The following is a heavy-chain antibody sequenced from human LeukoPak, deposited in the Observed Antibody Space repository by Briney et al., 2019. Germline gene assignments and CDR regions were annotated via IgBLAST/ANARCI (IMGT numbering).Heavy chain of an antibody. J-gene: IGHJ2*01. Sequence: PSETLSLTCEVSGXSITSYYWSWIRQPPGKGLEWIGYISYTGIVNSNPSLKGRVSISLDTPKNQLSLNVNSVTAADTAVYYCARRPGADWNFDLWGRGTLVTVSS. CDR2: ISYTGIV. CDR3: ARRPGADWNFDL. CDR1: GXSITSYY. D-gene: IGHD1-14*01. V-gene: IGHV4-59*08.